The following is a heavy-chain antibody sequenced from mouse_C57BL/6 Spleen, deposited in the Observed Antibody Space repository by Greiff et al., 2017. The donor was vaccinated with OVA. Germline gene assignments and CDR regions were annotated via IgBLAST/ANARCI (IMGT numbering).Heavy chain of an antibody. CDR1: GYTFTSYW. D-gene: IGHD1-1*01. Sequence: QVHVKQSGAELVKPGASVKMSCKASGYTFTSYWITWVKQRPGQGLEWIGDIYPGSGSTNYNETFQSKATLTVDTSSSTAYMQLSILTSEDSAVYYGARYYGTPYYAMDYWGQGTSVTVSS. CDR3: ARYYGTPYYAMDY. V-gene: IGHV1-55*01. CDR2: IYPGSGST. J-gene: IGHJ4*01.